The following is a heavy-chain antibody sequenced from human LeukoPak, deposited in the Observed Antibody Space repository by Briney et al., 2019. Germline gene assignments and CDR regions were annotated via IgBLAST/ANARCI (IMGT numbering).Heavy chain of an antibody. CDR2: IYYTGST. CDR3: ARDPITMIGTHFDY. CDR1: GDSVSSGSSY. D-gene: IGHD3-10*02. J-gene: IGHJ4*02. Sequence: SETLSLTCTVSGDSVSSGSSYWSCVRQPPGKGLEWIGYIYYTGSTKYNPSLKSRVTISVDTSKNQFSLRVTSVTAADTAVYYCARDPITMIGTHFDYWGQGTLVTVSS. V-gene: IGHV4-61*01.